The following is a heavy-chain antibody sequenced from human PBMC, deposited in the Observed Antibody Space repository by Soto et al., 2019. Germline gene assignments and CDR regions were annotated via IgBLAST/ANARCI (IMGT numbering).Heavy chain of an antibody. CDR1: GGSISSSNW. J-gene: IGHJ4*02. D-gene: IGHD1-1*01. CDR2: ICCSGST. V-gene: IGHV4-4*02. Sequence: PSETLSLTCAVSGGSISSSNWWSWVRQPPGKGLEWIGYICCSGSTEYNPSLRGRVIISVDRSKNQLSLKLSTVTAADTAVYFCARGMDNNKVGWWGQGTLVTVSS. CDR3: ARGMDNNKVGW.